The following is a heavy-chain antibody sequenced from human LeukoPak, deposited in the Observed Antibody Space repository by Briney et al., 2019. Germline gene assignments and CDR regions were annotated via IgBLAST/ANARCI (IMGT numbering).Heavy chain of an antibody. J-gene: IGHJ1*01. CDR1: GYTFTNYG. D-gene: IGHD5-18*01. CDR2: ISAYNGNT. V-gene: IGHV1-18*01. CDR3: ARDDRSVDTAMSFQH. Sequence: ASVKVSCKASGYTFTNYGLNWVRQAPGQGLEWMGWISAYNGNTIYAQNLQGRVTMTTDTSTRTACMELRSLRSDDTAVYYCARDDRSVDTAMSFQHWGQGTMLTVSS.